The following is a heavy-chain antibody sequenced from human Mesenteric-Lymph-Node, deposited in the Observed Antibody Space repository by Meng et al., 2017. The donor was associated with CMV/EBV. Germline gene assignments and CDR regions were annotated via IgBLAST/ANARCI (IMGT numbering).Heavy chain of an antibody. CDR2: LSTSGFTT. CDR3: AKTGYSNHVNWFDH. V-gene: IGHV3-23*01. D-gene: IGHD4-11*01. Sequence: SSGCSVSRHAMSGVRQGRGKELEWVSSLSTSGFTTCYTDSVKGRFTISRDNSKSTLYLQINSMRAEDAAIDYCAKTGYSNHVNWFDHWGQGTLVTVSS. CDR1: GCSVSRHA. J-gene: IGHJ5*02.